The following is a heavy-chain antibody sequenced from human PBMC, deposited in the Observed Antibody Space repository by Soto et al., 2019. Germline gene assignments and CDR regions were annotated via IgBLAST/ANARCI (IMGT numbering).Heavy chain of an antibody. CDR3: ARVSKGRWLKS. CDR2: IYYSGST. CDR1: VVSISSGGYY. D-gene: IGHD3-10*01. Sequence: NPSETLSLTCTFSVVSISSGGYYCSWIRQHPWKGLEWIGYIYYSGSTYYNPSLKSRVTISVDTSKNQFSLKLSSVTAADTAVYYCARVSKGRWLKSWGQGTLVHVSS. V-gene: IGHV4-31*03. J-gene: IGHJ4*02.